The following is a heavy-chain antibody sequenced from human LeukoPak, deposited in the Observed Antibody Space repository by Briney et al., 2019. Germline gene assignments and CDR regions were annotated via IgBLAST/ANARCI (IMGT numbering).Heavy chain of an antibody. Sequence: GGSLRLSCAASGFTFISYGMHWVRQAPGKGLEWVAVISYDGSNKYYADSVKGRFTISRDNSKNTLYLQMNSLRAEDTAVYYCAKDLYYLAAAGPFFDYWGQGTLVTVSS. CDR1: GFTFISYG. V-gene: IGHV3-30*18. CDR2: ISYDGSNK. CDR3: AKDLYYLAAAGPFFDY. D-gene: IGHD6-13*01. J-gene: IGHJ4*02.